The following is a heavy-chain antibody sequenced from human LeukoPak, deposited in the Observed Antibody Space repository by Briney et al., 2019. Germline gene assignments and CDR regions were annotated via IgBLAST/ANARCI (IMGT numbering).Heavy chain of an antibody. CDR2: IYHSGST. Sequence: PSQTLSLTCTVSGGSISSGGYYWSWIRQPPGKGLEWIGYIYHSGSTYYNPSLKSRVTISVDTSKNQFSLKLSSVTAADTAVYYCARSGHPGNYDMDIWGQGTMVTVSS. D-gene: IGHD3-9*01. CDR1: GGSISSGGYY. V-gene: IGHV4-30-2*01. CDR3: ARSGHPGNYDMDI. J-gene: IGHJ3*02.